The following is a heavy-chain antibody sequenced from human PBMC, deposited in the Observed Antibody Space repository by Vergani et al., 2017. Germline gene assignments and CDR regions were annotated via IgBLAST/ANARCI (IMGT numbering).Heavy chain of an antibody. CDR3: ARDLAYCHEGSCAL. J-gene: IGHJ4*02. V-gene: IGHV3-30*02. Sequence: QVQLVQSGGGVVQPGGSLRLSCVASGFTFNRYGMQWVRLAPGKGLEWVAYVLFDGSNEHYADSVKGRFIVSRDNSNDALYLQMNSLRTDDTAVYYCARDLAYCHEGSCALWGQGSVVTVSS. CDR1: GFTFNRYG. CDR2: VLFDGSNE. D-gene: IGHD2-15*01.